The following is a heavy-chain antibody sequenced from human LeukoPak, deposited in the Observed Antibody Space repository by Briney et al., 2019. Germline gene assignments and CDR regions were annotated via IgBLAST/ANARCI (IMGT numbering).Heavy chain of an antibody. D-gene: IGHD4-17*01. CDR3: ARAHLRASAFDI. CDR1: GGSFSGYY. V-gene: IGHV4-34*01. Sequence: KPSETLSLTCAVYGGSFSGYYWSWIRQPPGKGLEWIGEINHSGSTNYNPSLKSRVTISVDTSKNQFSLKLSSVTAADTAVYYCARAHLRASAFDIWGQGTMVTVSS. J-gene: IGHJ3*02. CDR2: INHSGST.